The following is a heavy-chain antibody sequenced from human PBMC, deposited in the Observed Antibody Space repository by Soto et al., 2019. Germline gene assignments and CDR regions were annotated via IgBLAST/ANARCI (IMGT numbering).Heavy chain of an antibody. CDR3: AVGGGDLSLTPFDY. Sequence: QVHLVESGGGVVQPGRSPRLSCVASGFNFKAYGMHWVRQAPGKGLEWVAVISTDGTNQHHADSVKGRFTISRDNFKNTLYLQMNSLRPEDTAVYFCAVGGGDLSLTPFDYWGQGTLVTVSS. CDR1: GFNFKAYG. CDR2: ISTDGTNQ. V-gene: IGHV3-30-3*01. J-gene: IGHJ4*02. D-gene: IGHD3-16*02.